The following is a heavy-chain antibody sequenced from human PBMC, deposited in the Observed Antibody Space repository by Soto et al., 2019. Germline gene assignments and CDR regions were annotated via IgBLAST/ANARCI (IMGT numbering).Heavy chain of an antibody. V-gene: IGHV4-59*01. J-gene: IGHJ5*01. CDR2: IFYSGST. D-gene: IGHD3-10*02. CDR3: ASMIGDPVLSFDS. Sequence: QVQLQESGPGLVKPSDTLSLTCTVSGGSISSYYWSWIRQPPGKGLEWIGFIFYSGSTSYNPSLKSRVTISIDTSEYQFSLKLNSVTAADTAVYYCASMIGDPVLSFDSWGQGTLVAGSS. CDR1: GGSISSYY.